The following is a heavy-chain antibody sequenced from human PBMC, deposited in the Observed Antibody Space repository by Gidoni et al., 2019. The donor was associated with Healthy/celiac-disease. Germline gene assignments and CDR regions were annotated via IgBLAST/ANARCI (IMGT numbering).Heavy chain of an antibody. V-gene: IGHV3-21*01. J-gene: IGHJ6*02. CDR1: GFPFSSYS. Sequence: EVQLVESGGGLVKPGGSLRLSCAASGFPFSSYSMNWVRQAPGKGLEWVSSISSSSSYIYYADSVKGRFTISRDNAKNSLYLQMNSLRAEDTAVYYCARFIESQYYYYYYGMDVWGQGTTVTVSS. CDR3: ARFIESQYYYYYYGMDV. D-gene: IGHD1-26*01. CDR2: ISSSSSYI.